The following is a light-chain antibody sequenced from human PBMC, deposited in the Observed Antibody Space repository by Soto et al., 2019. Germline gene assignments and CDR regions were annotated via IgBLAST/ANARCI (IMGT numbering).Light chain of an antibody. CDR1: QSISSW. CDR2: DGS. CDR3: QQLNSYPLT. J-gene: IGKJ4*01. Sequence: DSQRTQYTSTLSASVGDRVTITCRASQSISSWLAWYQQKPGKAPKLLIYDGSTLQSGVPSRFSGSGSGTEFTLTISSLQPEDFATYYCQQLNSYPLTFGGGTKV. V-gene: IGKV1-5*01.